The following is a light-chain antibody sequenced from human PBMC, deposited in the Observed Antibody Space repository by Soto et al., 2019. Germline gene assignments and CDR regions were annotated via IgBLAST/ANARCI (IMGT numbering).Light chain of an antibody. Sequence: EIVLTQSPGTLSLSPGERATLSCRASQSVSSSYLAWYQQKPGQAPRLLIYGASSRATGIPDRFSGSGSGTDFTITISRLEPGDFAVYYCQQYGSSPVYTFGQGTKLEIK. CDR1: QSVSSSY. CDR2: GAS. V-gene: IGKV3-20*01. J-gene: IGKJ2*01. CDR3: QQYGSSPVYT.